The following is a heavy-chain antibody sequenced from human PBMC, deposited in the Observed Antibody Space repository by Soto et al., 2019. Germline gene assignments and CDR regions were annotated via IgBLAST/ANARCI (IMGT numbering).Heavy chain of an antibody. V-gene: IGHV3-72*01. CDR1: GFTFSDHY. CDR3: TXXXSGXDFGAA. CDR2: SKNKADSYTT. Sequence: EVQLVESGGGLVQPGGSLRLSCAASGFTFSDHYMDWVRQAPGKGLEWVGRSKNKADSYTTEYAASVKGRFTISRDGSKNSLFLQMNSLKTEDTAXXYXTXXXSGXDFGAAWGQGILVTVSS. J-gene: IGHJ4*02. D-gene: IGHD3-16*01.